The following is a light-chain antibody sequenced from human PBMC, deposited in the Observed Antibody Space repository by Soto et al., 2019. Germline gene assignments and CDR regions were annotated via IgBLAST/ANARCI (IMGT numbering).Light chain of an antibody. Sequence: EVVLAQSPGTLSLSPGEGATLSCRASQSVSSSYLAWYQHKPGQAPRLLIYGASSRATGIPDRFSGSGSGTDFTLTISSLEPEDFAVYYCQQRSNWPSITFGQGTRLEIK. CDR1: QSVSSSY. CDR3: QQRSNWPSIT. J-gene: IGKJ5*01. CDR2: GAS. V-gene: IGKV3D-20*02.